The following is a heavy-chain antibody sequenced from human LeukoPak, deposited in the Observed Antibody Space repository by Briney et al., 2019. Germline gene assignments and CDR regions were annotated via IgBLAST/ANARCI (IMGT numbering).Heavy chain of an antibody. D-gene: IGHD3-3*01. CDR1: GFTFSSHA. V-gene: IGHV3-23*01. CDR3: AKHGTYYDFWSGQYYFDY. Sequence: GGSLRLSCAASGFTFSSHAMSWVRQAPGRGLEWVSGISGSGDSTNYADSVKGRFTISRDNSRNTLYLQMNSLRAEDTAVYYCAKHGTYYDFWSGQYYFDYWGQGTLVTVSS. J-gene: IGHJ4*02. CDR2: ISGSGDST.